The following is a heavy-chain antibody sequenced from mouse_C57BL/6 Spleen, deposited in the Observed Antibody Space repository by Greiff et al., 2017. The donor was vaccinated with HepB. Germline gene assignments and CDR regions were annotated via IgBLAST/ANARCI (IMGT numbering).Heavy chain of an antibody. CDR1: GYTFTSYW. Sequence: QVQLQQPGTELVKPGASVKLSCKASGYTFTSYWMHWVKQRPGQGLEWIGNINPSNGGTNYNEKFKSKATLTVDKSSSTAYMQLSSLTSEDSAVYYCARERDATVVATGDWYFEVWGTGTTVTVSS. J-gene: IGHJ1*03. V-gene: IGHV1-53*01. D-gene: IGHD1-1*01. CDR2: INPSNGGT. CDR3: ARERDATVVATGDWYFEV.